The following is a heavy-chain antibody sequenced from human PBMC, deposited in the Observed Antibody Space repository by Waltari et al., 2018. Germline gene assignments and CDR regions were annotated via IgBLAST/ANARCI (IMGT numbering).Heavy chain of an antibody. Sequence: QLQLQESGPGLVKPSETLSLTCTVSGGSISSSSYYWGWIRQPPGKGLEWIGSIYYSGSTYYNPSLKSRVTISVDTSKNQFSLKLSSVTAADTAVYYCASSYDYVWGSYRYYFDYWGQGTLVTVSS. D-gene: IGHD3-16*02. J-gene: IGHJ4*02. CDR1: GGSISSSSYY. CDR2: IYYSGST. V-gene: IGHV4-39*01. CDR3: ASSYDYVWGSYRYYFDY.